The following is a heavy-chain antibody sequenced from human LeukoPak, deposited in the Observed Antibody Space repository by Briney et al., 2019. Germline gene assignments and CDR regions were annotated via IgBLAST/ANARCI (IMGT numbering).Heavy chain of an antibody. CDR1: GFTFSSYA. V-gene: IGHV3-23*01. CDR2: ISGSGGDT. D-gene: IGHD3-10*01. Sequence: GGSLRLSCAASGFTFSSYAMTWVRQAPGKGLEWVSTISGSGGDTYYADSVKGRFTISRDNSKNRMNLQMKSLRADDTAVYYCARDGKWFGENYWGQGTLVTVSS. J-gene: IGHJ4*02. CDR3: ARDGKWFGENY.